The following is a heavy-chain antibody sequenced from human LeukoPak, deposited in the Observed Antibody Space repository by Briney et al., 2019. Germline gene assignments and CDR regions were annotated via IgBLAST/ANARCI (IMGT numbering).Heavy chain of an antibody. CDR3: ARQRYCSGGSCYSGVWWFDP. J-gene: IGHJ5*02. V-gene: IGHV5-51*01. Sequence: GESLKISCKGSGYSFTSYWIGWVRQMPGKGLEWMGIIYPGDSDTRYSPSLQGQVTISADKSISTAYLQWSSLKASDTAMYYCARQRYCSGGSCYSGVWWFDPWGQGTLVTVSS. D-gene: IGHD2-15*01. CDR1: GYSFTSYW. CDR2: IYPGDSDT.